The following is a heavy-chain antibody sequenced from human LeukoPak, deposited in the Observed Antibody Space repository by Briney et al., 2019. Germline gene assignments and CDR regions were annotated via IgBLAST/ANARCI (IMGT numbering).Heavy chain of an antibody. Sequence: GGSLRLSCAASGFTFSSYAMSWVRQAPGKGLEWVSAISGTGSSTYSADSVKGRFTISRDNAKNSLYLQMNSLRAEDTAVYYCARDMGDYVWGSYRDYWGQGTLVTVSS. CDR1: GFTFSSYA. D-gene: IGHD3-16*02. J-gene: IGHJ4*02. CDR2: ISGTGSST. CDR3: ARDMGDYVWGSYRDY. V-gene: IGHV3-23*01.